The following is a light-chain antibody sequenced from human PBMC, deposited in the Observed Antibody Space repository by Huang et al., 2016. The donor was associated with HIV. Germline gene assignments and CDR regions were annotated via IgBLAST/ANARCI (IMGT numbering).Light chain of an antibody. CDR3: QESDTWPRLT. Sequence: IVLTQSPASLSLSPWERDTLSCRASQSVSHYLAWYQHKHGQPPRLLIYGASRRAPDIPTRFNGTGSGTDFTLTISSLETEDSAVYYCQESDTWPRLTLGGGTKVEIK. CDR2: GAS. V-gene: IGKV3-11*01. CDR1: QSVSHY. J-gene: IGKJ4*01.